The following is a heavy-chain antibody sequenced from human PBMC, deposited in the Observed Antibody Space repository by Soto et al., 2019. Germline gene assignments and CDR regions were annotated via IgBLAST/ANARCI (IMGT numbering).Heavy chain of an antibody. D-gene: IGHD1-7*01. J-gene: IGHJ5*02. Sequence: GGSLRLSCAASGFELSTYAMNWVCQAPGKGLELVSYISSTGITIYYADSVKGRFTISRDNAKNSLYLEMNSLRHEDTAVYFRARDHVAVGNFFDPWGQGSLVTVSS. CDR3: ARDHVAVGNFFDP. CDR2: ISSTGITI. V-gene: IGHV3-48*02. CDR1: GFELSTYA.